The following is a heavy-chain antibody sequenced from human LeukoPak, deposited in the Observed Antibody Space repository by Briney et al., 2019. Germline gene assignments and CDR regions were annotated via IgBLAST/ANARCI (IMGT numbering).Heavy chain of an antibody. CDR2: IYYSGST. J-gene: IGHJ4*02. CDR3: ARQIYCGGDCYSGFDY. Sequence: KPSETLSLTCTVSGGSISSSSYYCGWIRQPPGKGLEWIGSIYYSGSTYYNPSLKSRVTISVDTSKNQFSLKLSSVNAADMAVYYCARQIYCGGDCYSGFDYWGQGTLVTVSS. CDR1: GGSISSSSYY. V-gene: IGHV4-39*01. D-gene: IGHD2-21*01.